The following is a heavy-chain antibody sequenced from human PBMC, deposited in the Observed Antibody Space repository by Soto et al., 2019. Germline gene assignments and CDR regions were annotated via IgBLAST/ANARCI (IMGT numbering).Heavy chain of an antibody. V-gene: IGHV3-21*03. D-gene: IGHD2-21*02. CDR1: GFTFSSYS. Sequence: EVQLVESGGGLVKPGGSLRLSCAASGFTFSSYSMNWVRQAPGKGLEWVSSISSSSSYIYYADSVKGRFTISRDNAKNSLYLQMNSLRADDTAVYYCARDYCGGDCYDSNYFDYWGQGTLVTVSS. CDR2: ISSSSSYI. J-gene: IGHJ4*02. CDR3: ARDYCGGDCYDSNYFDY.